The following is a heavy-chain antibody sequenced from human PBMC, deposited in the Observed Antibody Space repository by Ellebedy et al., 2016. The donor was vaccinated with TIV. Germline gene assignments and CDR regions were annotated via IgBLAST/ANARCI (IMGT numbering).Heavy chain of an antibody. V-gene: IGHV3-48*03. CDR3: ATTGWDYYYGMDV. J-gene: IGHJ6*02. Sequence: GESLKISCAASALTFSNYEMNWVRQAPGKGLEWVSYISSSGSTMYYADSVKGRFTISRDNAKDSLYLQMNSLRAEDTAVYYCATTGWDYYYGMDVWGQGTTVTVSS. D-gene: IGHD1-26*01. CDR2: ISSSGSTM. CDR1: ALTFSNYE.